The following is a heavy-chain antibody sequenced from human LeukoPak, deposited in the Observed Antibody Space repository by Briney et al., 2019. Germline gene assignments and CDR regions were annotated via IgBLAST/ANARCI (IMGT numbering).Heavy chain of an antibody. CDR1: GFTFSGYA. V-gene: IGHV3-30*04. CDR3: ATGPLGYCDSTSCFTQFDF. D-gene: IGHD2-2*02. CDR2: ASYDGINK. Sequence: GRSLRLSCAASGFTFSGYAMHWVRQAPGKGLEWVAVASYDGINKYYADSVKGRFTISRDNSKNTLFLQLNSLRTEDTAVYHCATGPLGYCDSTSCFTQFDFWGQGTLVTVSS. J-gene: IGHJ4*02.